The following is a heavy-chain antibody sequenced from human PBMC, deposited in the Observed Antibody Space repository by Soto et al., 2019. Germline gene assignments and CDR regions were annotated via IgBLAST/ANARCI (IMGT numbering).Heavy chain of an antibody. J-gene: IGHJ6*03. D-gene: IGHD2-21*01. Sequence: EVQLVESGGGLVQPGRSLRLSCAASGFTFDDYAMHWVRQGPGKGLEWVSGISWNGEIIGYSDSVRGRFTISRDNAKNSLYLQMHRLRPEDTALYYCAKDIRYCGTPRCGENYMDVWGKGTTVIVSS. CDR3: AKDIRYCGTPRCGENYMDV. CDR2: ISWNGEII. CDR1: GFTFDDYA. V-gene: IGHV3-9*01.